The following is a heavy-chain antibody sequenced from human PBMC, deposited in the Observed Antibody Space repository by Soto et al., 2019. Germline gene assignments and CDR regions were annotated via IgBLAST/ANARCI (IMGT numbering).Heavy chain of an antibody. J-gene: IGHJ6*02. CDR3: ARGGRFGEFQYGMDV. CDR1: GGSFSGYY. CDR2: ITHSGST. D-gene: IGHD3-10*01. V-gene: IGHV4-34*01. Sequence: QVQLQQWGAGLLKPSETLSLTCAVYGGSFSGYYWSWIPQPPGKGLEWIGEITHSGSTNYHPSLKSRVTISVDTSKNQFSLKVGSVTAADTAVYYCARGGRFGEFQYGMDVWGQGTTVTVSS.